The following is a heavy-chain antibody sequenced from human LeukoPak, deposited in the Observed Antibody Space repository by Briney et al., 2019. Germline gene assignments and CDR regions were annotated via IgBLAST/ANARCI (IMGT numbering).Heavy chain of an antibody. CDR3: AIIPGYSYGSDGMDV. D-gene: IGHD5-18*01. V-gene: IGHV4-4*07. J-gene: IGHJ6*02. CDR2: ISTSGSP. CDR1: GGSISNYN. Sequence: SETLSLTCTVSGGSISNYNWSWIRQPAGKGLEWIGRISTSGSPNYNPSLKSRVTLSVDTSKNQFSLKLTSVTAADTAVYYCAIIPGYSYGSDGMDVWGQGTTVTVSS.